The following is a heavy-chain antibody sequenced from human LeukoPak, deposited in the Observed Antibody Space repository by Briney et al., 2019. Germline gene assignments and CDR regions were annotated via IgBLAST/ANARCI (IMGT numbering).Heavy chain of an antibody. Sequence: GGSQRLSCTASGFTFSSYSMNWVRQAPGKGLEWVSFISSSSSYIYYADSVKGRFTISRDNSKNTLYLQMNSLRAEDTAVYYCAKAPSMTGDYWGQGTLVTVSS. CDR1: GFTFSSYS. CDR3: AKAPSMTGDY. J-gene: IGHJ4*02. V-gene: IGHV3-21*01. CDR2: ISSSSSYI. D-gene: IGHD3-9*01.